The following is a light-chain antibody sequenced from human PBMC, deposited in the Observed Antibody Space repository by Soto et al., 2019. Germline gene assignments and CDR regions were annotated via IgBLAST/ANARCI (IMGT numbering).Light chain of an antibody. Sequence: QSVLTQPPSVSGAPGQRVTISCTGSSSNIGAGYDVHWYQQLPGTAPNLLIYGNSNRPSGVPDRFSGSKSGTSASLAITGLQAEDEADYYCQSYDSSLSVHVVFGGGTKVTVL. CDR3: QSYDSSLSVHVV. V-gene: IGLV1-40*01. J-gene: IGLJ2*01. CDR1: SSNIGAGYD. CDR2: GNS.